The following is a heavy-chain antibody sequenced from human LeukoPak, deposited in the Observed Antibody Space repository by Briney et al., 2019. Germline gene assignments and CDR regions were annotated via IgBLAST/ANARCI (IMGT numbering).Heavy chain of an antibody. V-gene: IGHV3-48*04. D-gene: IGHD6-6*01. Sequence: PGGTLRLSCTASGFTFSNFGMHWVRQAPGKGLEWVSYISSSGNTIYYAYSVKGRFIISRYYAKNSLYLEMNSLRAEDTAVYYCARVASPPRHWGQGTLVTVSS. CDR1: GFTFSNFG. CDR2: ISSSGNTI. CDR3: ARVASPPRH. J-gene: IGHJ4*02.